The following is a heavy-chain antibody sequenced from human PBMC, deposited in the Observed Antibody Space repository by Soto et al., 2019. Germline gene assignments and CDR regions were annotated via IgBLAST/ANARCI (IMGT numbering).Heavy chain of an antibody. CDR2: FNHSGST. Sequence: SETLSLTWAPWGGSFGGYYWIWIRQPPGKGQEWIGEFNHSGSTNYTPSLKSRVTISVDTSKNQFSLKLSSVTAADTAVYSCARGGPTIAAAGRDPELNKHGGSIWFDPCGQGAVVTVSS. V-gene: IGHV4-34*01. CDR3: ARGGPTIAAAGRDPELNKHGGSIWFDP. CDR1: GGSFGGYY. J-gene: IGHJ5*02. D-gene: IGHD6-13*01.